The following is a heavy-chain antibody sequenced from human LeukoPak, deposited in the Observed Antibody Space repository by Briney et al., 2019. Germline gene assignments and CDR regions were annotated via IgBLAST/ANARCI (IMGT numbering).Heavy chain of an antibody. CDR1: NYSISSGYY. V-gene: IGHV4-38-2*02. D-gene: IGHD3-10*01. Sequence: SETLSLTCTVSNYSISSGYYWGWIRQSPGKGLEWIGSIYHGGSTYYNPSLRSRVIVSVDTSKNEFSLKLSSVTAADTAVYYCARQKLSRFTMVRGVTSRGDAFDIWGQGTMVTVSS. CDR2: IYHGGST. J-gene: IGHJ3*02. CDR3: ARQKLSRFTMVRGVTSRGDAFDI.